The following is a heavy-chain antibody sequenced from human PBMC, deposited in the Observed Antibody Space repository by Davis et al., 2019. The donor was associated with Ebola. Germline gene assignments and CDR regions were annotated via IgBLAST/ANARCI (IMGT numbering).Heavy chain of an antibody. J-gene: IGHJ6*03. CDR3: ARDNRGYCSSTSCYDYYYMDV. V-gene: IGHV3-23*01. Sequence: PGGSLRLSCAASGFTFSSYAMSWVRQAPGQGLEWVSAIRGSGGSTYYADSVKGRFTISRDNSKNTLYLQMNSLRADDTAVYYCARDNRGYCSSTSCYDYYYMDVWGKGTTVTVSS. D-gene: IGHD2-2*01. CDR2: IRGSGGST. CDR1: GFTFSSYA.